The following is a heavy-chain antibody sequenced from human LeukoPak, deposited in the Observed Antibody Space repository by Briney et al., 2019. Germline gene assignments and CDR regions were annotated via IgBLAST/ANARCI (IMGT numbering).Heavy chain of an antibody. CDR3: GKSPSDGLDV. CDR2: ISSNGGST. V-gene: IGHV3-64D*09. J-gene: IGHJ6*02. CDR1: GFTFSSYA. Sequence: GGSLRLSCSASGFTFSSYAMRWVRQAPGKGLQYVSGISSNGGSTNYEDSVKGRFTISRDNSKNTLYLQMSSLRTEDTAVYYCGKSPSDGLDVWGQGATVTVSS.